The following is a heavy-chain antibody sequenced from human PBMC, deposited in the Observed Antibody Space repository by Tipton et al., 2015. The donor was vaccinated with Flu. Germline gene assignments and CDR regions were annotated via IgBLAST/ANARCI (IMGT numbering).Heavy chain of an antibody. J-gene: IGHJ4*02. D-gene: IGHD1-26*01. Sequence: SLRLSCAASGFPVSTNYMSWVRQAPGRGLEWVSVIYSGGITYYADSVKGRFTISRDNSKNTLYLQMNSLRAEDTAVYYCANMGIDYWGQGTLVTVSS. CDR2: IYSGGIT. CDR1: GFPVSTNY. CDR3: ANMGIDY. V-gene: IGHV3-53*05.